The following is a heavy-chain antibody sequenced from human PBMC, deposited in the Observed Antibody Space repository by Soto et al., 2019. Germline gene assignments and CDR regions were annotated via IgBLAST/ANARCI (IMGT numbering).Heavy chain of an antibody. CDR3: ARDFWVTGTNEGEYYYYGMDV. D-gene: IGHD1-7*01. CDR1: GFTVSSNY. V-gene: IGHV3-53*01. CDR2: IYSGGST. J-gene: IGHJ6*02. Sequence: GGSLRLSCAASGFTVSSNYMSWVRQAPGKGLEWVSVIYSGGSTYYADSVKGRFTISRDNSKNTLYLQMNSLRAEDTAVYYCARDFWVTGTNEGEYYYYGMDVCGQGTTVTVSS.